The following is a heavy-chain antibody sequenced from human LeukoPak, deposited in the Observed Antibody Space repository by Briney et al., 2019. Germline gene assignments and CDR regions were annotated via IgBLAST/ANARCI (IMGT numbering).Heavy chain of an antibody. CDR1: SASINTADYY. Sequence: SQTLSLTCTVSSASINTADYYWTWIRQPPGKGLEWIGYIYHNENTYYNPSLESRVTISLDRSRNQFSLKLTSVTAADTAVYYCARGLDNSGGYAFDYWGQGTLVTVSS. CDR3: ARGLDNSGGYAFDY. D-gene: IGHD3-22*01. CDR2: IYHNENT. J-gene: IGHJ4*02. V-gene: IGHV4-30-2*01.